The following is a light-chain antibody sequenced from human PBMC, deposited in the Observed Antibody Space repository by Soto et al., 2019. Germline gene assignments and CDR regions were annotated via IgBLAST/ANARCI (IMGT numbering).Light chain of an antibody. CDR3: QQRSGWPPMYT. J-gene: IGKJ2*01. CDR2: DSS. Sequence: EIVLTQSPATLSLSPGERATLSCRASQSVDSYLAWYQQKPGQAPRLLIYDSSNRATGIPARFSGSGSGTDFTLTISSLEPEDFAVYYCQQRSGWPPMYTFGQGTKLE. CDR1: QSVDSY. V-gene: IGKV3-11*01.